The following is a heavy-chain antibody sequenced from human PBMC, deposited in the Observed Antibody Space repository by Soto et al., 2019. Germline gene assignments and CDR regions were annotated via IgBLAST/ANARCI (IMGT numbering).Heavy chain of an antibody. J-gene: IGHJ5*02. Sequence: QVPLVQSGAEVKKPGSSVKVSCKASGGTFSSYAISWVRQAPGQGLEWMGGIIPIFGTANYAQKFQGRVTITADKSTSIAYMELSSLRSEDTAVYYCARGTATYYYDSSGYWENWFDPWGQGTLVTVSS. D-gene: IGHD3-22*01. CDR2: IIPIFGTA. CDR1: GGTFSSYA. V-gene: IGHV1-69*06. CDR3: ARGTATYYYDSSGYWENWFDP.